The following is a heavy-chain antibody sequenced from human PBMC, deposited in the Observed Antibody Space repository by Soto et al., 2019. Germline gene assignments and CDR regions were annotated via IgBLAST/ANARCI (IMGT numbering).Heavy chain of an antibody. D-gene: IGHD6-19*01. CDR2: ISPYNGDT. CDR3: TREQWLVYCMDV. CDR1: GYTFTSSG. Sequence: QVQLVQSGGEVKKPGAPVKVSCKASGYTFTSSGINWVRQAPGQGLEWMGWISPYNGDTNYAQKFQGRVTMTTDTSTNTAYLELRSLRSDDTAVYYCTREQWLVYCMDVWGQGTTVTVSS. V-gene: IGHV1-18*01. J-gene: IGHJ6*02.